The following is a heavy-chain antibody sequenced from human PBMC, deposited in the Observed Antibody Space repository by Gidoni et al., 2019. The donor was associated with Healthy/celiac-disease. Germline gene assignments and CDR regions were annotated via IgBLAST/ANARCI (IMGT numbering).Heavy chain of an antibody. D-gene: IGHD4-17*01. CDR2: IIPIFGTA. V-gene: IGHV1-69*01. J-gene: IGHJ6*02. CDR1: GGTFSSYA. CDR3: ARGEYIDYGDYGNYYYYGMDV. Sequence: QVQLVQSGAEVKKPGSSVKVSCKASGGTFSSYALSWWRQAPGQGLEWMGGIIPIFGTANYAQKFQGRVTITADESTSTAYMELSSLRSEDTAVYYCARGEYIDYGDYGNYYYYGMDVWGQGTTVTVSS.